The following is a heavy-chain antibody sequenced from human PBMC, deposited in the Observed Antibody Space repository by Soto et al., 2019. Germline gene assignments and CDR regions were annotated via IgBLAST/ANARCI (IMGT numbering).Heavy chain of an antibody. D-gene: IGHD3-22*01. CDR2: ISGSGGST. J-gene: IGHJ4*01. CDR3: AKDPEYYYDSSGYYFDY. V-gene: IGHV3-23*01. Sequence: HPGGSLRLSCAASGFTFSSYPMSWVRQAPGKGLEWVSAISGSGGSTYYADSVKGRFTISRDNSKNTLYLQMNSLRAEGTAVYYCAKDPEYYYDSSGYYFDYWGHGTLVTPSS. CDR1: GFTFSSYP.